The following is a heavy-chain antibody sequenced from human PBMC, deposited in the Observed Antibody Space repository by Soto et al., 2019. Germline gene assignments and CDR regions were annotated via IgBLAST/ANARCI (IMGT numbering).Heavy chain of an antibody. CDR1: GGSISSGDDF. D-gene: IGHD3-10*01. CDR2: IYYSGST. V-gene: IGHV4-30-4*01. CDR3: ARDGAKGKEYYYPVMDF. J-gene: IGHJ6*04. Sequence: PSETLSLTCTVSGGSISSGDDFWTWIRQPPGKGLEWIGYIYYSGSTYYNPSLKSRLTMSVDTSKNQFSLKLSSVTAADTAVYYCARDGAKGKEYYYPVMDFWVKGPTVTVS.